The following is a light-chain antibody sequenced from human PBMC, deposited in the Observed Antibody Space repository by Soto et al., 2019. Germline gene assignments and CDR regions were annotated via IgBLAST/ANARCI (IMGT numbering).Light chain of an antibody. CDR3: SSYTSSSTPV. J-gene: IGLJ1*01. CDR2: EVS. Sequence: QSALTQPASVSGSPGQSITIPCTGTSSDVGGYNYVSWYQQHPGKAPKLMIYEVSNRPSGVSNRFSGSKSGNTASLTISGLQAEDEADYYCSSYTSSSTPVFGTGTKLTVL. CDR1: SSDVGGYNY. V-gene: IGLV2-14*01.